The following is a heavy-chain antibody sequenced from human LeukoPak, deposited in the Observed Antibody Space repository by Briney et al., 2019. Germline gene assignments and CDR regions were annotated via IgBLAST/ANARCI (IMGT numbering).Heavy chain of an antibody. D-gene: IGHD4-17*01. CDR1: GGSISSGGYY. J-gene: IGHJ6*02. CDR2: IYYSGST. Sequence: PSETLSLTCTVSGGSISSGGYYWSWIRQPPGKGLEWIGYIYYSGSTNYNPSLKSRVTISVDTSKNQFSLKLSSVTAADAAVYYCAGDYGDPRWDSYGMDAWGQGTTVTVSS. CDR3: AGDYGDPRWDSYGMDA. V-gene: IGHV4-61*08.